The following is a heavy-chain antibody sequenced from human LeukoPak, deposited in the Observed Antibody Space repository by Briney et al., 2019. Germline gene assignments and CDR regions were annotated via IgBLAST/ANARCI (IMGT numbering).Heavy chain of an antibody. CDR1: GYTFTGYF. V-gene: IGHV1-2*02. J-gene: IGHJ4*02. D-gene: IGHD3-10*01. CDR2: INPHSGGT. Sequence: GTSVKVSCKASGYTFTGYFIHWVRQAPGQGLEWMGWINPHSGGTNYSQQFQGRVTMTRDTSISTTYMDLSRLGSDDTAVYYCARVGPHYYGVLYYFDYWGQGTLVTVSS. CDR3: ARVGPHYYGVLYYFDY.